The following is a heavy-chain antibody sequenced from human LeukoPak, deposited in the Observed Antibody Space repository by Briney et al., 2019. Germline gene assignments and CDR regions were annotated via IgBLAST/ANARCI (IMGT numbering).Heavy chain of an antibody. J-gene: IGHJ5*02. CDR3: ARGSRPKIGVRSWFDP. D-gene: IGHD2-8*01. Sequence: KSSETLSLTCAVSGGSISSGGYSWSWIRQPPGKGLEWIGYIYHSGSTNYSPSLKSRVTISVDTSKNQFSLKLSSVTAADTAVYYCARGSRPKIGVRSWFDPWGQGTLVTVSS. V-gene: IGHV4-30-2*01. CDR2: IYHSGST. CDR1: GGSISSGGYS.